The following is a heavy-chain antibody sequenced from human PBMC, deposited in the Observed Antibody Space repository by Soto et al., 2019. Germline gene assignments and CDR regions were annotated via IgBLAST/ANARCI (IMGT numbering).Heavy chain of an antibody. CDR2: INAGNGNT. D-gene: IGHD6-19*01. CDR3: ARSRLAVAGRMDY. V-gene: IGHV1-3*01. J-gene: IGHJ4*02. Sequence: DCRLLNPGQRLEWMGWINAGNGNTKYSQKFQGRVTITRDTSASTAYMELSSLRSEDTAVYYCARSRLAVAGRMDYWGQGTLVTVSS.